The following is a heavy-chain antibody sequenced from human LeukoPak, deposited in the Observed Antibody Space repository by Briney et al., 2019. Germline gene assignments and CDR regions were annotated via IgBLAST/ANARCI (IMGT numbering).Heavy chain of an antibody. CDR3: ARELRFLEWFDY. D-gene: IGHD3-3*01. CDR2: ISSSSSYI. CDR1: GSTFSSYS. Sequence: PGGSLRLSCAASGSTFSSYSMNWVRQAPGKGLEWVSSISSSSSYIYYADSVKGRFTISRDNAKNSLYLQMNSLRAEDTAVYYCARELRFLEWFDYWGQGTLVTVSS. J-gene: IGHJ4*02. V-gene: IGHV3-21*01.